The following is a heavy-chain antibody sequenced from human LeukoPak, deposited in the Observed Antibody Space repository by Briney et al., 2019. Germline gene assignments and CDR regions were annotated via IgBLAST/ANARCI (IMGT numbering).Heavy chain of an antibody. CDR2: INSDGSAT. CDR1: GFTFSTYW. V-gene: IGHV3-74*01. CDR3: ASDSPYYGMDV. J-gene: IGHJ6*02. Sequence: GGSLRLSCAASGFTFSTYWMHWVRQVPGKGLLWVSRINSDGSATIYADSVRGRFTISRDNAKNTLYLQMSGLRVEDTAVYHCASDSPYYGMDVWGQGTTVTVSS.